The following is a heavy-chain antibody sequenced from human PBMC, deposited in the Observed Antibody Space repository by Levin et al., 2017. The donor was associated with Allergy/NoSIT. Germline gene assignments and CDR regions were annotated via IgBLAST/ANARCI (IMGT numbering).Heavy chain of an antibody. V-gene: IGHV1-69*13. Sequence: SVKVSCKVSGGTFSNYAISWVRQAPGQGLEWMGGIIPIFGTANYAQKFQGRVTITADESTSTAYMELSSLRSEDTTVYYCARVRAYYYGAGSYYGYWGQGTLVTVSS. CDR3: ARVRAYYYGAGSYYGY. CDR2: IIPIFGTA. CDR1: GGTFSNYA. J-gene: IGHJ4*02. D-gene: IGHD3-10*01.